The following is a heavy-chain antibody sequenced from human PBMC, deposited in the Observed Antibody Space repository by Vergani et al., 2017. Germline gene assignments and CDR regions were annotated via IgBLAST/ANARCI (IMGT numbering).Heavy chain of an antibody. CDR2: IYTSGST. V-gene: IGHV4-4*07. Sequence: QVQLQESGPGLVKPSETLSLTCTDSGGSISSYYWSWIRQPAERGLEWLGRIYTSGSTNYNPSHKSRVTMSVDTPKNQFSLKLSSVTAADTAVYYCARGRIAAPRVCYYMDIWGKGP. CDR1: GGSISSYY. J-gene: IGHJ6*03. D-gene: IGHD6-6*01. CDR3: ARGRIAAPRVCYYMDI.